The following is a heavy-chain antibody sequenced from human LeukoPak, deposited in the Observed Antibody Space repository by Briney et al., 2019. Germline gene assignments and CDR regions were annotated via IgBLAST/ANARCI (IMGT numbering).Heavy chain of an antibody. J-gene: IGHJ4*02. CDR3: ARMDSSSWYFRVFDY. Sequence: KPSETLSLTCTVSGGSISSYYWSWIRQPPGKGLEWIGYIYYSGSTNYNPSLKSRVTISVDTSKNQFSLKLSSVTAADTAVYYCARMDSSSWYFRVFDYWGQGTLVTVSS. CDR2: IYYSGST. D-gene: IGHD6-13*01. CDR1: GGSISSYY. V-gene: IGHV4-59*01.